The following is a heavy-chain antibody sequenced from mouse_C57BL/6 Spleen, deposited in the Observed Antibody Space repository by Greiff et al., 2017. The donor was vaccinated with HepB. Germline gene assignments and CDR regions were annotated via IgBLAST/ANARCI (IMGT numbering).Heavy chain of an antibody. J-gene: IGHJ2*01. D-gene: IGHD1-1*01. Sequence: VQLQQSGAELVKPGASVKISCKASGYAFSSYWMNWVKQRPGKGLEWIGQIYPGDGDTNYNGKFKGKATLTADKASSTAYMQLSSLTSEDSAVYFCARSVTTVVVDYWGQGTTLTVSS. CDR3: ARSVTTVVVDY. CDR1: GYAFSSYW. CDR2: IYPGDGDT. V-gene: IGHV1-80*01.